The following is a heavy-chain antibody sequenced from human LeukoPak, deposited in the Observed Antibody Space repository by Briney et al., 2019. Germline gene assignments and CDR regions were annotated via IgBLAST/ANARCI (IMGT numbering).Heavy chain of an antibody. J-gene: IGHJ4*02. CDR1: GFTFSTYF. V-gene: IGHV3-23*01. CDR3: AKGLAVAGHFDY. Sequence: PGGSLRLSCAASGFTFSTYFMSWVRQAPGKGLEWVSTIGGGGAATYYADSVKGRFTISRDKSKNTLYLQMNSLRAEDTAVYYCAKGLAVAGHFDYWGQGTLVTVSS. CDR2: IGGGGAAT. D-gene: IGHD6-19*01.